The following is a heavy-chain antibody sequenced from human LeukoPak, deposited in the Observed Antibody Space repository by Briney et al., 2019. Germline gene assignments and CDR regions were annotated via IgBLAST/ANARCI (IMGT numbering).Heavy chain of an antibody. V-gene: IGHV1-18*01. J-gene: IGHJ5*02. CDR3: ARAVASGFDP. CDR1: GYTFTSYG. Sequence: ASVKVSCKASGYTFTSYGISWVRQAPGQGLEWMGWNSAYNGNTNYAQKLQGRVTMTTDTSTSTAYMDLRRLRFDDTAVYYCARAVASGFDPLGQGTLVTVST. CDR2: NSAYNGNT.